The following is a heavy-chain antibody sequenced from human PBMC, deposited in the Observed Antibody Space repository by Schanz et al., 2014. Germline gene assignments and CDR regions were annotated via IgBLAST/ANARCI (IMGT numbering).Heavy chain of an antibody. CDR1: GFTFSRNA. CDR2: ISATSANI. CDR3: AKDPAYGSDWVKYLDH. V-gene: IGHV3-48*02. Sequence: VQLVESGGGLVQPGGSLRLSCAASGFTFSRNAMNWVRQAPGKGLEWVSYISATSANIDYADSVQGRFTISRDNAKNSPYLQMSSLRDEDTAVDYCAKDPAYGSDWVKYLDHWGQGTLVTVSS. J-gene: IGHJ4*02. D-gene: IGHD1-26*01.